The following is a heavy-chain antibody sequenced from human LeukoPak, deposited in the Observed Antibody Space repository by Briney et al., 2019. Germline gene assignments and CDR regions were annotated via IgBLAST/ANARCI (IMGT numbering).Heavy chain of an antibody. D-gene: IGHD3-22*01. J-gene: IGHJ4*02. CDR2: IIPIFGTA. CDR1: GGTFSSYA. Sequence: GASVKVSCKASGGTFSSYAISWVRQAPGQGLEWMGRIIPIFGTANYAQKFQGRVTITTDESTSTAYMELSSLRSEDTAVYYCARVGFSYYDSSGYQYCFDYWGQGTLVTVSS. CDR3: ARVGFSYYDSSGYQYCFDY. V-gene: IGHV1-69*05.